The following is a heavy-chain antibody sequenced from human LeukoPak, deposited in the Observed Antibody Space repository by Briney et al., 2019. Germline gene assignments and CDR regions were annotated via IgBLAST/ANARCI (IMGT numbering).Heavy chain of an antibody. J-gene: IGHJ3*02. CDR2: IYYSGST. CDR3: ARDRDGYNWAFDI. Sequence: SETLSLTCTVSGCSISSYYRSWVRQPPGKGLEWIGYIYYSGSTNYNPSLKSRVTISVDTSKNQFSLKLSSVTAADTAVYYCARDRDGYNWAFDIWGQGTMVTVSS. CDR1: GCSISSYY. V-gene: IGHV4-59*01. D-gene: IGHD5-24*01.